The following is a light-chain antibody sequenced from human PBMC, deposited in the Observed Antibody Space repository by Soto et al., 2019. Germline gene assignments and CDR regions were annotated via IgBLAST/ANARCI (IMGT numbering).Light chain of an antibody. CDR1: SSNIGSNT. V-gene: IGLV1-44*01. CDR3: AAWDDSLDGHVV. CDR2: NNI. Sequence: QLVPTQPPSASGTPGQRVTISCSGSSSNIGSNTVSWFQQLPGRAPKLLLYNNIYRPSGVPDRFSGSKSGTSASLAISGLQSEDEADYYCAAWDDSLDGHVVFGGGTQLTVL. J-gene: IGLJ7*01.